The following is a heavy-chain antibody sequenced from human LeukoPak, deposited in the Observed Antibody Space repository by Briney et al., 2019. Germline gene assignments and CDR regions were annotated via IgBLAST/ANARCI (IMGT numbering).Heavy chain of an antibody. D-gene: IGHD6-19*01. J-gene: IGHJ4*02. Sequence: SQTLSLTCTVSGGSISSGGYYWSWIRQHPGKGLEWIGYVYYSGSTYYNPSLKGRVTISVDTSKNQFSLKLSSVTAADTAVYYRARAVRRSSGWYYFDYWGQGTLVTVSS. CDR1: GGSISSGGYY. CDR2: VYYSGST. V-gene: IGHV4-31*03. CDR3: ARAVRRSSGWYYFDY.